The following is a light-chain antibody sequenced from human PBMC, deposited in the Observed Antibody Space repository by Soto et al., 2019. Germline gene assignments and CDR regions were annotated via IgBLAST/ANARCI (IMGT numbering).Light chain of an antibody. CDR1: QRVSSNY. Sequence: IALTQSPCPLSLSPGERATLSCRASQRVSSNYVAWYQHKPGQAPRLLIHGASIRATGIPDRFSGSGSGTDFTLTISSLETEDFAVYYCHQYGTLPYAFGQGTKLQIK. CDR3: HQYGTLPYA. J-gene: IGKJ2*01. V-gene: IGKV3-20*01. CDR2: GAS.